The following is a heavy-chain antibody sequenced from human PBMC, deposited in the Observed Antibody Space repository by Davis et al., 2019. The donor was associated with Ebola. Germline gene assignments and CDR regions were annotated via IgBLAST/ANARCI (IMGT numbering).Heavy chain of an antibody. Sequence: MPSETLSLTCTVSGGSVSSGGYYWNWIRQPPGKGLEWIGYIYYSGSTDYSPSLRGRVTISLDTSKNQFSLKLSSVTAADTAVYYCAGELQYKIYYYYGMDVWGQGTTVTVSS. CDR2: IYYSGST. J-gene: IGHJ6*02. CDR1: GGSVSSGGYY. V-gene: IGHV4-61*08. D-gene: IGHD4-11*01. CDR3: AGELQYKIYYYYGMDV.